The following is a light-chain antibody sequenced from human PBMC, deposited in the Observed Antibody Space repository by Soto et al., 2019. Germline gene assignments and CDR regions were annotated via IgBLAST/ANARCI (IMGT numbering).Light chain of an antibody. CDR1: SSNMGNYF. Sequence: QSVLTQPPSVSAAPEQTVAISCSESSSNMGNYFISWYQQVPGTAPRLLIYENKKRPSGIPDRFSGSKSGTSAALDITGLQTGDEAVYYCGTWDSSLSTWVFGGGTKLTVL. CDR2: ENK. CDR3: GTWDSSLSTWV. V-gene: IGLV1-51*02. J-gene: IGLJ3*02.